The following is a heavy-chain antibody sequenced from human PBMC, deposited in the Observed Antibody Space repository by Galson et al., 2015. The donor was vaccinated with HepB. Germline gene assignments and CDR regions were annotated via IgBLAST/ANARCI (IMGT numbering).Heavy chain of an antibody. CDR1: VRCSWWS. Sequence: SLRLSCAASVRCSWWSLGEAPGKGLEWVSSISSSSSYMYYADSVRGRFTISRDNAKKSLYLQMNSLRAEDTAVYYCARDRPPGIAAAGSFQHWGQGTLVTVSS. D-gene: IGHD6-13*01. CDR3: ARDRPPGIAAAGSFQH. V-gene: IGHV3-21*01. J-gene: IGHJ1*01. CDR2: ISSSSSYM.